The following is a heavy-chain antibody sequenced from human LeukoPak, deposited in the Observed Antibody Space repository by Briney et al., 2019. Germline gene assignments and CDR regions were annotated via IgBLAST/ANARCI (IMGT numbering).Heavy chain of an antibody. CDR2: ISGSGGST. V-gene: IGHV3-23*01. Sequence: GGSLRLSCAASGFTFSSYAMSWVRQAPGKGLEWVSAISGSGGSTYYADSVKGRFTISRDNSKNTLYLQMNSLRAEDTAVYHCAKDGGLFCSGGSCYSDAFDIWGQGTMVTVSS. D-gene: IGHD2-15*01. J-gene: IGHJ3*02. CDR1: GFTFSSYA. CDR3: AKDGGLFCSGGSCYSDAFDI.